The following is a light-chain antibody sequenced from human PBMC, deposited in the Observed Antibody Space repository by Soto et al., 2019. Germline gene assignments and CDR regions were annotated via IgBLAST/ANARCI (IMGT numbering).Light chain of an antibody. CDR3: QQYGNSPQT. CDR1: QSLNNNID. V-gene: IGKV3-20*01. J-gene: IGKJ1*01. Sequence: EIVLTQSPGTLSLSPGERATLSCRASQSLNNNIDLAWYQQKPGQAPRLLIYGASSRATGIPNRFSGSGSGTDFTLTISRLEPEDFAVYYCQQYGNSPQTFGQGTKVDIK. CDR2: GAS.